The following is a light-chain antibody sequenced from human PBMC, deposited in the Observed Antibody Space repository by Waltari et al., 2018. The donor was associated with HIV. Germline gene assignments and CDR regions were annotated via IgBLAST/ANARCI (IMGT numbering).Light chain of an antibody. V-gene: IGLV1-44*01. CDR1: SSNIGSNH. Sequence: QSLLTQPPSASGTPGQRVTLSCSGRSSNIGSNHAKWFRHFPGTAPELLIYNNNQRPSGVPDRFSGSKSGTSASLAISGLQSEDEADYYCAAWHDSLNGPVFGGGTKLTVL. CDR3: AAWHDSLNGPV. CDR2: NNN. J-gene: IGLJ3*02.